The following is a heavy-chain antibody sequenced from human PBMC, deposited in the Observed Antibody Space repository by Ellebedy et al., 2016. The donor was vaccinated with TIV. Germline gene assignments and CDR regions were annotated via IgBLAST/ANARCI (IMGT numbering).Heavy chain of an antibody. CDR3: ATCPGGAFDI. Sequence: SETLSLTCTVSGGAISGTGWWSWVRLSPGKGLEWIGDVYHSGQTNYNPSLKSRLIISVDKSANEFPLRLTSLTAADTAVYFCATCPGGAFDIWGRGTMVTVSS. V-gene: IGHV4-4*02. CDR2: VYHSGQT. CDR1: GGAISGTGW. D-gene: IGHD5/OR15-5a*01. J-gene: IGHJ3*02.